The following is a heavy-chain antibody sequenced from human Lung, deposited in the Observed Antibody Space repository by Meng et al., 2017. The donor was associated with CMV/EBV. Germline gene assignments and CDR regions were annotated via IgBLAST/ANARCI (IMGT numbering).Heavy chain of an antibody. CDR2: INTHTGNP. CDR1: GYTVINDA. Sequence: QGPVVQSGSELKKPGDSEKVSCKASGYTVINDAINWVRQAPGQGLEWMGWINTHTGNPTYGQGFTGRFVLSSDTSVSTANLQISSLKAEDTAVYYCARGGPYPDSSGFHWYFDLWGRGALVTVSS. CDR3: ARGGPYPDSSGFHWYFDL. V-gene: IGHV7-4-1*02. J-gene: IGHJ2*01. D-gene: IGHD3-22*01.